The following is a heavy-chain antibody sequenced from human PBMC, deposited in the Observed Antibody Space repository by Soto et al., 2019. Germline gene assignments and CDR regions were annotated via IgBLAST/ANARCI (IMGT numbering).Heavy chain of an antibody. J-gene: IGHJ3*02. CDR2: ISTSGST. Sequence: PSDTLSLTCIFSGGSLSRYYLTWIRQPAGKGLEWIGRISTSGSTNYNPSLKSRVTMSVDTSKNQFSLKLSSVAAADTAVYYCAAYSSTLGTFDIWGQGTKVNVSS. D-gene: IGHD6-13*01. V-gene: IGHV4-4*07. CDR1: GGSLSRYY. CDR3: AAYSSTLGTFDI.